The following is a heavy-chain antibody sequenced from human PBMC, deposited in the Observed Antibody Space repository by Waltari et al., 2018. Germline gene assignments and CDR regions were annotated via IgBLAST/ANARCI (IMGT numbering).Heavy chain of an antibody. Sequence: QLQLQESGPGLVNPSETLSLTCTVSGGSITSSIYYWGWIRKPPGKVLEWIGSIYYSGSTYYNTSRKSRVTISVDTSKNQFSLKLSAVTAADTAVYYCARDGMDSSASYFDYWGQGTLVTVSS. CDR2: IYYSGST. V-gene: IGHV4-39*07. J-gene: IGHJ4*02. CDR3: ARDGMDSSASYFDY. CDR1: GGSITSSIYY. D-gene: IGHD6-6*01.